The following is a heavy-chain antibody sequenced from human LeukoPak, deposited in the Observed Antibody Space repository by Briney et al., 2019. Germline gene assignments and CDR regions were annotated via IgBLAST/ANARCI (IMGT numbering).Heavy chain of an antibody. J-gene: IGHJ4*02. D-gene: IGHD5-24*01. Sequence: GGSLRLSCAASGFTFSSYSMNWVRQAPGKGLEWVSSISRSSSFIYYADSVKGRFTISRDNAKNSVYLQMNSLRAEDTAVYYCARERRDGSPRTDYWGQGTLVTVSS. CDR3: ARERRDGSPRTDY. V-gene: IGHV3-21*01. CDR1: GFTFSSYS. CDR2: ISRSSSFI.